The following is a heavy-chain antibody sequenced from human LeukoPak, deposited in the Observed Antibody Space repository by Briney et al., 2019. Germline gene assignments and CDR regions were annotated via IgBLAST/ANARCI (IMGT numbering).Heavy chain of an antibody. CDR2: IYHSGST. J-gene: IGHJ4*02. CDR3: ATLRGAAGTSYFDS. CDR1: GDSVSSSNW. Sequence: SETLSLTCAVSGDSVSSSNWWSWVRQPPGKGLEWIGEIYHSGSTNYNPSLESRVVISVDKSKNQFSLNLSSVTAADTAVHYCATLRGAAGTSYFDSWGQGTLVTVSS. D-gene: IGHD6-19*01. V-gene: IGHV4-4*02.